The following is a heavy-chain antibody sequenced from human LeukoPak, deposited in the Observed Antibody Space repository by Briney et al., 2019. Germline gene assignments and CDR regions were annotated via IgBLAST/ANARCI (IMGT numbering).Heavy chain of an antibody. CDR1: GFTFSGSA. Sequence: SGGSLRLSCAASGFTFSGSAMHWVRQAPGKGLEWVGRIRSKANSYATAYAASVKGRFTISIDDSKNTAYLQMNSLKTEDTAVYYCTGAIAAAEFDYWGQGTLVTVSS. CDR2: IRSKANSYAT. V-gene: IGHV3-73*01. D-gene: IGHD6-13*01. J-gene: IGHJ4*02. CDR3: TGAIAAAEFDY.